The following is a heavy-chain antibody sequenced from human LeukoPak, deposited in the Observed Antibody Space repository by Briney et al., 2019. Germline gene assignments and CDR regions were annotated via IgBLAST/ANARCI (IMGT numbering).Heavy chain of an antibody. J-gene: IGHJ4*02. CDR2: INHSGST. CDR1: GGSFSGYY. V-gene: IGHV4-34*01. D-gene: IGHD3-10*01. CDR3: ARGGLGYYYGSGSPFDY. Sequence: PSETLSLTCAVYGGSFSGYYWSWIRQPPGKGLEWIGEINHSGSTNYNPSLKSRVTISVDTSKNQFSLKLSSVTAADTAVYYCARGGLGYYYGSGSPFDYWGQGTLVTVSS.